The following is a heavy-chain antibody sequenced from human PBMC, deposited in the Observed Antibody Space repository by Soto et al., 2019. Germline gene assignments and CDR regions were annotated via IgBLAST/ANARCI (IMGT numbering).Heavy chain of an antibody. CDR2: INWNSGSI. Sequence: GGSLRLSCAASGFTFDDYAMHWVRQVPGKGLEWVSGINWNSGSIGYGDSVKGRFAISRDNAKNSLHRQMNSLSAEDTAFYYCVKDESINWYSGHFRHWGQGTLVTVSS. J-gene: IGHJ1*01. V-gene: IGHV3-9*01. CDR1: GFTFDDYA. CDR3: VKDESINWYSGHFRH. D-gene: IGHD6-13*01.